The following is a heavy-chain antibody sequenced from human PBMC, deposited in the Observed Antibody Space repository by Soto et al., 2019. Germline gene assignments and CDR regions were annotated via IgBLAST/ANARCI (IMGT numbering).Heavy chain of an antibody. D-gene: IGHD1-26*01. J-gene: IGHJ4*02. Sequence: PSETLSLTCSVSGASISNFYWSWIRQSAGKGLEWIGRLYTRGTTDYNPSLKSRVTMSIDTSKNRVSLSLTSVTAADTAVYYCAKGETYYFDSWGQGIVVTVSS. V-gene: IGHV4-4*07. CDR3: AKGETYYFDS. CDR2: LYTRGTT. CDR1: GASISNFY.